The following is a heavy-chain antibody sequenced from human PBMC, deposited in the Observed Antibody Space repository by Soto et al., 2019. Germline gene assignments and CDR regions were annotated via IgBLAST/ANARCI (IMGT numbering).Heavy chain of an antibody. Sequence: GGSLRLSCAASGFTFSSYAMSWVRQAPGKGLEWVSAISGSGGGTYYADSVKGRFTISRDNSKNTLYLQMNSLRAEDTAVYYCAKDGGDGYNVDYGMDVWGQGTTVTVSS. CDR3: AKDGGDGYNVDYGMDV. CDR2: ISGSGGGT. V-gene: IGHV3-23*01. D-gene: IGHD2-21*01. CDR1: GFTFSSYA. J-gene: IGHJ6*02.